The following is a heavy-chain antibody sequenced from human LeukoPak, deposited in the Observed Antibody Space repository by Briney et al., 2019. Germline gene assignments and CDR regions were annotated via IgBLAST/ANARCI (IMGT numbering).Heavy chain of an antibody. D-gene: IGHD6-13*01. J-gene: IGHJ6*03. CDR1: GGSFSGYY. CDR2: INHSGST. CDR3: ARGIAAAAFYYYYYMEV. V-gene: IGHV4-34*01. Sequence: PSETLSLTCAVYGGSFSGYYWSWIRQPPGKGLEWIGEINHSGSTNYNPSLKSRVTISVDTSKNQFSLKLSSVTAADTAVYYCARGIAAAAFYYYYYMEVWGKGTTVTVSS.